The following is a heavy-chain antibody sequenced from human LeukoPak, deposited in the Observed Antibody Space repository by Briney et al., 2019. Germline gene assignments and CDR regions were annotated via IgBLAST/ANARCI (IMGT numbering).Heavy chain of an antibody. CDR3: ARDYYGSAMAFDI. V-gene: IGHV1-2*04. CDR2: INPNTGGT. Sequence: ASVKVSCKASGYTFTDYYIHWVRQAPGQGLEWMGWINPNTGGTNYPQNFQDWVTMTRDTSISTAYMKLNRLRSDDTAVYYCARDYYGSAMAFDIWGQGTMVAVSS. D-gene: IGHD3-10*01. J-gene: IGHJ3*02. CDR1: GYTFTDYY.